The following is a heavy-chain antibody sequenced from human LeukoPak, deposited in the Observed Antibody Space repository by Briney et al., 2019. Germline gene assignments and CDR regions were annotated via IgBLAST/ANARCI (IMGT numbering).Heavy chain of an antibody. D-gene: IGHD5-18*01. Sequence: SETLSLTCTVSGGSISGYYWSWIRQPPGKGLEWIGYIYYSGSTNYNPSLKSRVTISVDTSKNQFSLKLSSVTAADTAVYYCAREHLDTAVLKGRYYHYYYGMDVWGQGTTVTVSS. CDR2: IYYSGST. V-gene: IGHV4-59*01. CDR1: GGSISGYY. J-gene: IGHJ6*02. CDR3: AREHLDTAVLKGRYYHYYYGMDV.